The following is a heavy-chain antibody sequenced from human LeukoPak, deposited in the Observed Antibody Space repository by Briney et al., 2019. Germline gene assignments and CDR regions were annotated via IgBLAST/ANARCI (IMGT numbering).Heavy chain of an antibody. V-gene: IGHV1-69*01. D-gene: IGHD3-10*01. CDR1: GGTFSSYA. CDR3: ARDRRGIYYFDY. Sequence: SVKVSCKASGGTFSSYAISWVRQAPGQGLEWMGGIIPILGTANYAQKFQGRVTITADESTSTAYMELSSLRSEDTAVYYCARDRRGIYYFDYWGQGTLVTVSS. CDR2: IIPILGTA. J-gene: IGHJ4*02.